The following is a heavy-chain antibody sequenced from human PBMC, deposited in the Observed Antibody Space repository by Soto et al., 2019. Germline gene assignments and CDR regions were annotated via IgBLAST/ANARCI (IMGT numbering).Heavy chain of an antibody. J-gene: IGHJ6*02. V-gene: IGHV4-31*03. CDR2: IYYSGST. CDR3: ARDRLMATAGTARHYFGLDV. CDR1: GGSIRSGGYY. D-gene: IGHD5-18*01. Sequence: TLSLTCTVSGGSIRSGGYYWSWVRQSPRRGLEWIGNIYYSGSTYYNPSLKSRLTISVDTSKNQFSLNLSSVTVADTAVYYCARDRLMATAGTARHYFGLDVWGQGTTVTVSS.